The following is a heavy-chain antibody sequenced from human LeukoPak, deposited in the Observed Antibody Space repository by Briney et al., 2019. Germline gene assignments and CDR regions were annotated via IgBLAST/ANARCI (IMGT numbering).Heavy chain of an antibody. CDR1: GVSISGYS. CDR3: ARVYCSSNSCYDVY. V-gene: IGHV4-59*01. CDR2: IYYNGST. D-gene: IGHD2-2*01. J-gene: IGHJ4*02. Sequence: SETLSLTCTVSGVSISGYSWSWIRQPPGKGLEWIGYIYYNGSTNYNPSLKGRVTLSLDTSKKQFSLKLSSVTAADTAVYYCARVYCSSNSCYDVYWGQGALFTVSS.